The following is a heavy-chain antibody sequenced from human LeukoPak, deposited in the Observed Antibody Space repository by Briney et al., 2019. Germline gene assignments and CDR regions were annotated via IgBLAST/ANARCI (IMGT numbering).Heavy chain of an antibody. CDR1: GFTFSSYR. CDR3: VRDSYSDYFDY. D-gene: IGHD4-11*01. V-gene: IGHV3-21*01. Sequence: GGSLRLSCAASGFTFSSYRMNWVRQAPGEGLEWVSFISSSSSYIDYADSVKGRFTISRDNAKNSLYLQMNSLRAEDTAVYYCVRDSYSDYFDYWGQGTLVTVSS. J-gene: IGHJ4*02. CDR2: ISSSSSYI.